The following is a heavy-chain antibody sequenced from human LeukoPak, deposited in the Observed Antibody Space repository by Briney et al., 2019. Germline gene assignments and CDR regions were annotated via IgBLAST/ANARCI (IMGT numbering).Heavy chain of an antibody. J-gene: IGHJ4*02. Sequence: ASVKVSCKASGYTFTGYYMHWVRQAPGQGLEWMGWINPNSGGTNYAQKFQGRVTMTRDTSISTAYMELSRLRSDDTAVHYCAREVYLGAVAGTDYFDYWGQGTLVTVSS. V-gene: IGHV1-2*02. D-gene: IGHD6-19*01. CDR1: GYTFTGYY. CDR2: INPNSGGT. CDR3: AREVYLGAVAGTDYFDY.